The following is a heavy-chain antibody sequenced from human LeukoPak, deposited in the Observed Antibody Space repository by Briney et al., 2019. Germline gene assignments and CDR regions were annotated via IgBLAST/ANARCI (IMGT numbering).Heavy chain of an antibody. CDR3: ARGGGLDV. V-gene: IGHV3-30-3*01. CDR1: EFTFNYYA. CDR2: ISYDGNNK. J-gene: IGHJ6*02. D-gene: IGHD3-16*01. Sequence: GGSLRLSCAASEFTFNYYAVHWVRQAPGKGLEWVAVISYDGNNKHYADSVKGRFTISRDNSKNTLYLQMNSLRAEDTAVYFCARGGGLDVWGQGATVTVSS.